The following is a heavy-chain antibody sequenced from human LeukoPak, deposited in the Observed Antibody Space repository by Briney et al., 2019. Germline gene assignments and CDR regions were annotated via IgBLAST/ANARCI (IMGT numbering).Heavy chain of an antibody. Sequence: PSETLSLTCTVSGGSISSGSYYWSWIRQPAGKGLEWIGRINTSGSTNYNPSLKSRVTISVDTSKNQFSLKLSSVTAADTAVYYCARDGYCSGGSCSLDYWGQGTLVTVSS. CDR2: INTSGST. V-gene: IGHV4-61*02. CDR3: ARDGYCSGGSCSLDY. D-gene: IGHD2-15*01. CDR1: GGSISSGSYY. J-gene: IGHJ4*02.